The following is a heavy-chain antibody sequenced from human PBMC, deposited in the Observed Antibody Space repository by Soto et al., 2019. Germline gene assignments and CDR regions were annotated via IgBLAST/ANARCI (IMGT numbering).Heavy chain of an antibody. J-gene: IGHJ6*03. D-gene: IGHD4-4*01. V-gene: IGHV4-31*03. Sequence: QVQLQESGPGLVKPSQTLSLTCTVSGGSISSGGYYWSWIRQHPGKGLEWIGYIYYSGSTYYNPSLKSRVTTSVDTTKNQFSLKLSFVTAADTAVYYCARGPSTTVTNGLPYDDYYMDVYGKGTTVTV. CDR1: GGSISSGGYY. CDR2: IYYSGST. CDR3: ARGPSTTVTNGLPYDDYYMDV.